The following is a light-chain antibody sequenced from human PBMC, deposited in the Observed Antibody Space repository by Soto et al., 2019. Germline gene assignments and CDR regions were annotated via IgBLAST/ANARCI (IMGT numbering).Light chain of an antibody. J-gene: IGKJ1*01. CDR3: QQYNEWPGT. V-gene: IGKV3-15*01. CDR1: QSVSSN. Sequence: EIVMTQSPATLSVSPGERATLSCRASQSVSSNLAWYQKKPGQAPRLLIEGASTRATGTPASFSGSGSGTEFTLTISSLQSEDFAVYYCQQYNEWPGTCGQGTKVEIK. CDR2: GAS.